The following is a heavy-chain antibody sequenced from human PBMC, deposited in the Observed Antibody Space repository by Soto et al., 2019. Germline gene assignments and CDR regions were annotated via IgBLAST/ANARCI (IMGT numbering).Heavy chain of an antibody. CDR3: ARDEAPYYYVYVGYAFDI. Sequence: GGSLRLSCAASGFTFSSYGMHWVRQAPGKGLEWVAVIWYDGSNKYYADSVKGRFTISRDNSKNTLYLQMNSLRAEDTAVYYCARDEAPYYYVYVGYAFDIWGQGTMVTVSS. D-gene: IGHD3-10*02. CDR1: GFTFSSYG. CDR2: IWYDGSNK. J-gene: IGHJ3*02. V-gene: IGHV3-33*01.